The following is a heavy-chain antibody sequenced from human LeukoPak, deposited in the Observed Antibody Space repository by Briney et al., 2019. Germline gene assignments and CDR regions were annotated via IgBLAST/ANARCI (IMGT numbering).Heavy chain of an antibody. CDR3: ARGGYYYDSSGYPDY. CDR1: GGSISSSNW. V-gene: IGHV4-4*02. J-gene: IGHJ4*02. D-gene: IGHD3-22*01. Sequence: SETLSLTCAVSGGSISSSNWWSWVLQPPGKGLEWIVEIYHSGSTNYNPSLKSRVTISVDKSKNQFSLKLSSVTAADTAVYYCARGGYYYDSSGYPDYWGQGTLVTVSS. CDR2: IYHSGST.